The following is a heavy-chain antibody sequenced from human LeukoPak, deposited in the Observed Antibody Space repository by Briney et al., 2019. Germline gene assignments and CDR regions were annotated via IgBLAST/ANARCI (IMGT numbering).Heavy chain of an antibody. CDR3: ARDGAPGIAAANFDY. D-gene: IGHD6-13*01. CDR2: IKQDGSEK. CDR1: GFTFSSYW. V-gene: IGHV3-7*01. J-gene: IGHJ4*02. Sequence: GGSLRLSCAASGFTFSSYWMSWVRQAPGKGLEWVANIKQDGSEKYYVDSVKGRFTISRDNAKNSLYLQMNSLRAEDTAVYYCARDGAPGIAAANFDYWGQGTLVTVSS.